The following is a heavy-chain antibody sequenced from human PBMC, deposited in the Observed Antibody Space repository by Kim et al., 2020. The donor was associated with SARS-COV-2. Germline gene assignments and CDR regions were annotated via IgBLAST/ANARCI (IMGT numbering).Heavy chain of an antibody. V-gene: IGHV3-23*01. CDR1: GFTFSSYA. D-gene: IGHD5-18*01. Sequence: GGSLRLSCAASGFTFSSYAISWVRQAPGKGLEWVSAISGSGGSTYYADSVKGRFTISRDNSKNTLYLQMNSLRAEDTAVYYCAKYRYSYGQLYYYYGMDVWGQGTTVTVSS. CDR2: ISGSGGST. CDR3: AKYRYSYGQLYYYYGMDV. J-gene: IGHJ6*02.